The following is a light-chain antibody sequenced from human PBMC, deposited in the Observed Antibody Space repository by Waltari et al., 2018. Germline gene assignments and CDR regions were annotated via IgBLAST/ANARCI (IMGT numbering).Light chain of an antibody. J-gene: IGKJ4*01. V-gene: IGKV3-20*01. CDR1: QTVRTTY. CDR2: GAS. CDR3: QQYDISPLT. Sequence: EIVLTQSPGTLSLSPGERATLSCRASQTVRTTYLAWYQQKPGQAPTLLISGASSRATGIPDRFSGSGSGTDFSLTISSLEPEDFAVYYCQQYDISPLTFGGGTKVEV.